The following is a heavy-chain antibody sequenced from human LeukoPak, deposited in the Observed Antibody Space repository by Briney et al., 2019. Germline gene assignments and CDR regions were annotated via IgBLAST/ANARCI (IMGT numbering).Heavy chain of an antibody. Sequence: GGSLRLSCAASGFTFISYDMSWVRHAPGKGLEWVSTITGGAGSTYYADSVKGRFTISRDDSKNTLYLQMNSLRAEDTAVYYCAKSSVDLEYFLQWGEGPLVTVSS. CDR1: GFTFISYD. J-gene: IGHJ1*01. V-gene: IGHV3-23*01. CDR3: AKSSVDLEYFLQ. D-gene: IGHD5-12*01. CDR2: ITGGAGST.